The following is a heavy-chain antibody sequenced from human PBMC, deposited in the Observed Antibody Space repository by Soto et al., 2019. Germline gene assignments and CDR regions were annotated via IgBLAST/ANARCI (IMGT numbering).Heavy chain of an antibody. CDR1: GFTFGDYA. Sequence: PGGSLRLSCTASGFTFGDYAMSWFRQAPGKGLEWVGFIRSKAYGGTTEYAASVKGRFTISRDDSKSIAYLQMNSLKTEDTAVYYCTRWQGYYDSSATNYGMDVWGQGTTVTVSS. J-gene: IGHJ6*02. CDR3: TRWQGYYDSSATNYGMDV. D-gene: IGHD3-22*01. CDR2: IRSKAYGGTT. V-gene: IGHV3-49*03.